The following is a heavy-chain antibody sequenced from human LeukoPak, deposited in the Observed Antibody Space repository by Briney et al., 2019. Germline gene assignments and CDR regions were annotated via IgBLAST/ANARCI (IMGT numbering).Heavy chain of an antibody. D-gene: IGHD2-2*02. J-gene: IGHJ4*02. Sequence: ASVKVSCKASGYTFTSYDINWVRQATGQGLEWMGWMNPNSGNTGYAQKFQGRVTMTRNTSISTAYMELSSLRSEDTAVYYCARGWRYCSSTSCYRFYFDYWGQGTLVTVSS. CDR2: MNPNSGNT. V-gene: IGHV1-8*01. CDR1: GYTFTSYD. CDR3: ARGWRYCSSTSCYRFYFDY.